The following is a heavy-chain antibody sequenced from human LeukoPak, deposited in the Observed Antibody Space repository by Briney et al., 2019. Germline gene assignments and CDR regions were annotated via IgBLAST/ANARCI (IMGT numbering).Heavy chain of an antibody. J-gene: IGHJ1*01. CDR1: GGSISSGGYY. CDR2: IYHSGST. D-gene: IGHD6-6*01. CDR3: AAEYSSSSAPQH. Sequence: SETLSLTCTVSGGSISSGGYYWGWVRQPPGKGLEWIGYIYHSGSTYYNPSLKSRVTISVDRSKNQFSLKLSSVTAADTAVYYCAAEYSSSSAPQHWGQGTLVTVSS. V-gene: IGHV4-30-2*01.